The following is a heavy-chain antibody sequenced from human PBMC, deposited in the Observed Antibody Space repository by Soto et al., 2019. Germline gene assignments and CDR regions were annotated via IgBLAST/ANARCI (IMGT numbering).Heavy chain of an antibody. D-gene: IGHD3-16*01. CDR2: IYYSGST. V-gene: IGHV4-30-4*01. Sequence: SETLSLTCTVSGGSISSGDYYWSWIRQPPGKGLEWIGYIYYSGSTYYNPSLKSRVTISVDTSKNQFSLKLSSVTAADTAVYYCARGQHPPLGVVPAAKGAYYDYVWGSPAAFDIWGQGTMVTVSS. CDR1: GGSISSGDYY. CDR3: ARGQHPPLGVVPAAKGAYYDYVWGSPAAFDI. J-gene: IGHJ3*02.